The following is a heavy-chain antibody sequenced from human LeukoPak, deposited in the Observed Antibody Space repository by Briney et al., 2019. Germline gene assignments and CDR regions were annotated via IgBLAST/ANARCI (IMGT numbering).Heavy chain of an antibody. CDR2: ISSSGSTI. V-gene: IGHV3-11*04. Sequence: GGSLRLSCAASGFTFSDYYMSWIRQAPGKGLEWVSYISSSGSTIYYADSVKGRFTISRDNAKNSLYLQMNSPRAEDTAVYYCARDRDYDFWSGYSHRIGWFDPWGQGTLVTVSS. CDR3: ARDRDYDFWSGYSHRIGWFDP. D-gene: IGHD3-3*01. J-gene: IGHJ5*02. CDR1: GFTFSDYY.